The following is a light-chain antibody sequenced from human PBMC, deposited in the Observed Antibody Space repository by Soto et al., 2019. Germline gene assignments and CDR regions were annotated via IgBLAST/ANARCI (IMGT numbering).Light chain of an antibody. Sequence: DIVMTQSPDSLAVSLGGRATINCKSSQSVLYSPNNKDCLAWYQQKPGQPPKLLIYGASSRESGVPDRFSGSGSGTDFTLTISSLQAADVAVYYCQQYYSTPRTFGQGTKVEIK. CDR3: QQYYSTPRT. V-gene: IGKV4-1*01. CDR1: QSVLYSPNNKDC. J-gene: IGKJ1*01. CDR2: GAS.